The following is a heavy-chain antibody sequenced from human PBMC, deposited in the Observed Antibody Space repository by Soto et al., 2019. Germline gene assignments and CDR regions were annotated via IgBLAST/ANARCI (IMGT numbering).Heavy chain of an antibody. CDR1: GFAFSSYA. V-gene: IGHV3-23*01. CDR2: ISGSGGTT. J-gene: IGHJ4*02. CDR3: AKDGDFWGGYYKHRGLDY. Sequence: GGSLRLSCAASGFAFSSYAMSWVRQAPGKGLEWVSGISGSGGTTYYAGSAKGRFTISRDSSRDTLYLQMNSLRAEDTAVYYCAKDGDFWGGYYKHRGLDYWGQGTLVTVSS. D-gene: IGHD3-3*01.